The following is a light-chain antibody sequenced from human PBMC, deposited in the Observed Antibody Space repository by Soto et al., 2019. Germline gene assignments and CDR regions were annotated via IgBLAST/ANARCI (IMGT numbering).Light chain of an antibody. V-gene: IGLV2-14*01. CDR3: SSNTSSSTPYV. CDR1: SSDVGGYKY. Sequence: QSALTQPASVSGSPGQSITISCTGTSSDVGGYKYVSWYQQHPGKAPKLMIYEVSNRPSGVSNRFSGSKSGNTASLTISGLQAEDEADYYCSSNTSSSTPYVFGNGTKVTVL. J-gene: IGLJ1*01. CDR2: EVS.